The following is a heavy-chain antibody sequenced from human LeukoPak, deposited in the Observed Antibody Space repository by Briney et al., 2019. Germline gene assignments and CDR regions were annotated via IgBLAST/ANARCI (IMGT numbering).Heavy chain of an antibody. Sequence: GGSLRLSCAASGFTFSSYSMNWVRQAPGKGLEWVSSISSSSSYIYYADSVKGRFTISRDNAKNSLYLQMNSLRAEDTAVYCCARDAPCGSGIFCSARKYYYYYGMDVWGQGTTVTVSS. V-gene: IGHV3-21*01. CDR3: ARDAPCGSGIFCSARKYYYYYGMDV. J-gene: IGHJ6*02. CDR2: ISSSSSYI. D-gene: IGHD3-10*01. CDR1: GFTFSSYS.